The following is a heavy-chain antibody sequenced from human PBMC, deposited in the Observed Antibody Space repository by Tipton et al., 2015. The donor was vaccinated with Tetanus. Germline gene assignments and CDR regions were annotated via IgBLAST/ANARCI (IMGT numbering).Heavy chain of an antibody. Sequence: SLRLSCAASGFIFSSYGIHWVRQAPGKGLEWVAVSWYDGTDQYYADSVKGRFTLSRENSKNTLYLQMDSLRAEDTALYYCAREADCSGGSCFSGDFDNWGQGTQATVSS. CDR3: AREADCSGGSCFSGDFDN. J-gene: IGHJ4*02. CDR1: GFIFSSYG. CDR2: SWYDGTDQ. V-gene: IGHV3-33*01. D-gene: IGHD2-15*01.